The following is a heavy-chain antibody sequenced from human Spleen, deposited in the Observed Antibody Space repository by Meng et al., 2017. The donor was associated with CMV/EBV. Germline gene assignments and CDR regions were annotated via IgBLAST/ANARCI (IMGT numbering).Heavy chain of an antibody. CDR3: AREPFCSSGRCQRDWYFDL. D-gene: IGHD2-15*01. V-gene: IGHV4-59*01. CDR1: GGSIRNYY. CDR2: IYDSGTT. Sequence: SETLSLTCTVSGGSIRNYYWSWIRQPPGKGLEWIGFIYDSGTTNYNPSLKSRVTISLDTSKNQFSLKLSSVTAADTAVYYCAREPFCSSGRCQRDWYFDLWGRGTLVTVSS. J-gene: IGHJ2*01.